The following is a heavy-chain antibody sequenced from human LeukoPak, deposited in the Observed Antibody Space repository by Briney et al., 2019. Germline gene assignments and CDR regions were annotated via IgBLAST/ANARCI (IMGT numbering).Heavy chain of an antibody. V-gene: IGHV3-15*01. CDR1: GFTFSNAW. D-gene: IGHD6-19*01. J-gene: IGHJ6*02. Sequence: GGSLRLSCAASGFTFSNAWMSWVRQAPGKGLEWVGRIKSKTDGGTTDYAAPVKGRFTISRDDSKNTLYLQMNSLKTEDTAVYYCTTVNLALAGTSPFHYYYYYGMDVWGQGTTVIVSS. CDR2: IKSKTDGGTT. CDR3: TTVNLALAGTSPFHYYYYYGMDV.